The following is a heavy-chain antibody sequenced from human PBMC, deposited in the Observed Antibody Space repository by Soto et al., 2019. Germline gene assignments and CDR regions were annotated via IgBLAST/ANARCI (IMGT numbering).Heavy chain of an antibody. CDR1: GGSISSGGYY. J-gene: IGHJ4*02. V-gene: IGHV4-31*03. Sequence: SETLSLTCTVSGGSISSGGYYWSWIRRHPGKGLEWIGYIYYSGSTYYTPSLKSRVTISVDTSQNQLSLKLSSVTAADTAVCYCARAKKTVVTLFDYWGQGTLVTVSS. CDR3: ARAKKTVVTLFDY. CDR2: IYYSGST. D-gene: IGHD2-15*01.